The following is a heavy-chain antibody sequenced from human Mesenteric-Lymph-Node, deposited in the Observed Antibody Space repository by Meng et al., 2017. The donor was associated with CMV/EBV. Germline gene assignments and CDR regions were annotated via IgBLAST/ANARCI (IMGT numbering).Heavy chain of an antibody. J-gene: IGHJ4*02. V-gene: IGHV1-2*02. CDR1: GYTFTGHY. D-gene: IGHD3-10*01. CDR3: ARGPGASGAWDSFDH. CDR2: INPNSDAT. Sequence: ASVQVSCKASGYTFTGHYIHWVRQAPGQGLQWMGWINPNSDATIFAQSFQGRVTMSRDTSTSTAYMELSSLRSDDTAVYYCARGPGASGAWDSFDHWGQGTLVTVSS.